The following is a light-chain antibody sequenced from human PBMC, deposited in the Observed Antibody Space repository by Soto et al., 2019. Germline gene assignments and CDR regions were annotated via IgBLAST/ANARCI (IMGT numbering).Light chain of an antibody. CDR3: QHTYNTPPYT. J-gene: IGKJ2*01. CDR2: AAS. Sequence: DIPMTQSPSSLSASVGDRVTITCRASQGISNFLNWYQQKPGKAPKLLIYAASNLQSGVPSRFSGSGSGTDFTLTISSLQPEDFATYYCQHTYNTPPYTFGQGTNLEIK. V-gene: IGKV1-39*01. CDR1: QGISNF.